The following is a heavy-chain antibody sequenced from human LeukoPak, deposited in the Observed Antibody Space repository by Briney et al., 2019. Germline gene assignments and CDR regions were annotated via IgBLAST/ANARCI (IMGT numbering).Heavy chain of an antibody. CDR3: ARDFGIVGARDI. D-gene: IGHD1-26*01. V-gene: IGHV4-4*07. J-gene: IGHJ3*02. Sequence: SETLSLTCTVSGGSISSYYWSWIRQPAGKGLEWIGRIYASGSTNYKPSPKSRVTMSVDTSKNQFSLKLTSVTAADTAVYYCARDFGIVGARDIWGRGTMVTVSS. CDR2: IYASGST. CDR1: GGSISSYY.